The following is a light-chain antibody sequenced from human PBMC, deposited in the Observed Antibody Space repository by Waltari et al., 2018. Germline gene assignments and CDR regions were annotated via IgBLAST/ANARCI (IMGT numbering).Light chain of an antibody. CDR1: KFGHKY. CDR2: QDN. Sequence: SYELTQTPSVSVSPGQTARISCPGDKFGHKYVCWYQQKPGQSPLLVIFQDNRRPPGIPERFSGSNYGNTATLTISGTQAMDEADYFCQTWDDTIVMFGGGTKLTVL. J-gene: IGLJ3*02. CDR3: QTWDDTIVM. V-gene: IGLV3-1*01.